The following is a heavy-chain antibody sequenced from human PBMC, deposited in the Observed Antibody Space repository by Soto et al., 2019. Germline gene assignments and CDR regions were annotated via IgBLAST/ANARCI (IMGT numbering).Heavy chain of an antibody. CDR3: AKDIRHVYDSATRIDF. Sequence: EVQLVESGGGLVQPGRSLRLSCAASGFTFDDYAMHWVRQAPGKGLEWFSGISWNSGSTGYADSVRGRFTISRDNAKNSLYLQMNSLRAADTAVYYCAKDIRHVYDSATRIDFWGQGALVTVSS. D-gene: IGHD3-16*01. CDR1: GFTFDDYA. J-gene: IGHJ4*02. CDR2: ISWNSGST. V-gene: IGHV3-9*01.